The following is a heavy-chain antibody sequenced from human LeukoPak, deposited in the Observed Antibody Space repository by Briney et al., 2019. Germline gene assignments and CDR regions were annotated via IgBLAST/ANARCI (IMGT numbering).Heavy chain of an antibody. CDR3: ARDNYYDSSGYPYYFDY. J-gene: IGHJ4*02. CDR1: GFSFSTYS. D-gene: IGHD3-22*01. Sequence: GGFLRLSCAASGFSFSTYSFSWVRQAPGKGLEWVAVISYDGSNKYYADSVKGRFTIPRDNSKNTLYLQMNSLRAEDTAVYYCARDNYYDSSGYPYYFDYWGQGTLVTVSS. V-gene: IGHV3-30-3*01. CDR2: ISYDGSNK.